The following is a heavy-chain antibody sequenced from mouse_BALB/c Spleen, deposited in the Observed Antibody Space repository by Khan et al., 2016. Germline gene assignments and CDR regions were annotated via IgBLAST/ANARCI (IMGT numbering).Heavy chain of an antibody. CDR2: IRLKSNNYAT. J-gene: IGHJ4*01. Sequence: EVKLEESGGGLVQPGGSMKLSCVASGFTFSNYWMNWVRQSPEKGLEWVAEIRLKSNNYATHYAESVKGRFTISRDDSKSSVYLQMNNLRAEDTGMSYWTKLDYYYAMDDWGQGTSVTVSS. CDR1: GFTFSNYW. V-gene: IGHV6-6*02. CDR3: TKLDYYYAMDD. D-gene: IGHD2-13*01.